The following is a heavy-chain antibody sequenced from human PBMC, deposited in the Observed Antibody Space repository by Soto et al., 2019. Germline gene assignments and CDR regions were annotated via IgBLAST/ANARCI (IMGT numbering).Heavy chain of an antibody. J-gene: IGHJ4*02. CDR2: IKQDGSEK. CDR1: GFTFSSYW. CDR3: ARVYSGYYDSSGYYSKFDY. V-gene: IGHV3-7*05. Sequence: GGSLRLSCAASGFTFSSYWMSWVRQAPGKGLEWVANIKQDGSEKYYVDSVKGRFTISRDNAKNSPYLQMNSLRAEDTAVYYYARVYSGYYDSSGYYSKFDYWGQGTLVTVSS. D-gene: IGHD3-22*01.